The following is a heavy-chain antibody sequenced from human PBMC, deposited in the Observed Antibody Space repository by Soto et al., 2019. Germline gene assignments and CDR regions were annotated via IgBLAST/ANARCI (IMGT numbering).Heavy chain of an antibody. Sequence: QVQLVQSGAEVKKPGASVKVSCKASGYTFTSYGISWVRQAPGQGLEWMGWISAYNANTNYAQKLQGRHTMTTVTSTSTAYTELWCLRTDETAGYYRAREYGAGSRFVYWGQGTMVIVSS. CDR2: ISAYNANT. D-gene: IGHD3-10*01. CDR1: GYTFTSYG. J-gene: IGHJ4*02. V-gene: IGHV1-18*01. CDR3: AREYGAGSRFVY.